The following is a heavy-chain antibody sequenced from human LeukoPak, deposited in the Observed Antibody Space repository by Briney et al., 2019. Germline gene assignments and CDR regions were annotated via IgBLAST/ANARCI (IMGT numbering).Heavy chain of an antibody. CDR3: AREPYYDFWSGYRHYYMDV. CDR1: GGSISSYY. Sequence: SETLSLTCTASGGSISSYYWSWIRQPAGKGLEWIGRIYTSGSTNYNPSLKSRVTMSVDTSKNQFSLKLSSVTAADTAAYYCAREPYYDFWSGYRHYYMDVWGKGTTVTVSS. V-gene: IGHV4-4*07. CDR2: IYTSGST. D-gene: IGHD3-3*01. J-gene: IGHJ6*03.